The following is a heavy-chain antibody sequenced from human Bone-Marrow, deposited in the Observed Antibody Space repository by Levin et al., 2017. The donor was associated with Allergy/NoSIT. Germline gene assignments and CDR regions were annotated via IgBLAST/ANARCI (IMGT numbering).Heavy chain of an antibody. CDR1: GYIFTDYF. CDR2: IDPRRGVT. V-gene: IGHV1-2*02. D-gene: IGHD3-22*01. Sequence: EASVKVSCKASGYIFTDYFIHWVRQAPGQGLEWMAWIDPRRGVTNYAQHFQGRLILTRDTSITTAYMELSSLRSDDTAVYFCARIKSTMIGWVDERFDYWGQGTLVTVSS. J-gene: IGHJ4*02. CDR3: ARIKSTMIGWVDERFDY.